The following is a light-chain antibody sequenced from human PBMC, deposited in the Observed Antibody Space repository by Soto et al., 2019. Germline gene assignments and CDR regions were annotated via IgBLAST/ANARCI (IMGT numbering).Light chain of an antibody. CDR3: QQRSNWTLT. CDR1: HSVSNN. Sequence: EIVFTQAPATLSLSPGERATFSCRASHSVSNNLAWYQQKPGQAPRLLIYDASDRATGIPARFSGSGSGTDFTLTISSLEPEDFAVYYCQQRSNWTLTFGGGTKVDIK. J-gene: IGKJ4*01. V-gene: IGKV3-11*01. CDR2: DAS.